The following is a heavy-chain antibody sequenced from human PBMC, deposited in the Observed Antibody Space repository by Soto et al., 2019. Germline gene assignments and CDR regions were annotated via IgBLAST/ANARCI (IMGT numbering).Heavy chain of an antibody. Sequence: QVHLQESGPGLVKPSQTLSLTCSVNGDSINSDSVYWSWIRQSPGKGLEYIGYITYNGRTFYNPSLKSRVTMSVETRKNQFSLEVRSVTAADTAVYYCARERQVGPSSGRFDPWGQGTLVTVST. J-gene: IGHJ5*02. CDR2: ITYNGRT. CDR3: ARERQVGPSSGRFDP. CDR1: GDSINSDSVY. V-gene: IGHV4-31*03.